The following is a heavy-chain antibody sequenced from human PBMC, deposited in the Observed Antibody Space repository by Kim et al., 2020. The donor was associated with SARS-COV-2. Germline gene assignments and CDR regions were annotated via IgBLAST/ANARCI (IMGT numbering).Heavy chain of an antibody. D-gene: IGHD6-19*01. CDR3: TVSDLAVAGLYYYYGMDV. CDR2: IKSKTDGGTT. CDR1: GFTFSNAW. J-gene: IGHJ6*02. V-gene: IGHV3-15*01. Sequence: GGSLRLSCAASGFTFSNAWMSWVRQAPGKGLEWVGRIKSKTDGGTTDYAAPVKGRFTISRDDSKNTLYLQMNSLKTEDTAVYYCTVSDLAVAGLYYYYGMDVWGQGTTVTVSS.